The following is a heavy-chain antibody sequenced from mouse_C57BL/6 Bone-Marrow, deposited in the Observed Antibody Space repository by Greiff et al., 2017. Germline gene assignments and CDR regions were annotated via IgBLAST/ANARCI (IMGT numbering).Heavy chain of an antibody. CDR1: GYTFTSYD. V-gene: IGHV1-85*01. D-gene: IGHD1-1*02. CDR3: ASEYYGHYYAMDY. J-gene: IGHJ4*01. CDR2: IYPRDGST. Sequence: VQLQQSGPELVKPGASVKLSCKASGYTFTSYDINWVKQRPGQGLEWIGWIYPRDGSTKYNEKFKGKATLTVDTSSSTAYMELHSLTSEDSAVYFCASEYYGHYYAMDYWGQGTSVTVSS.